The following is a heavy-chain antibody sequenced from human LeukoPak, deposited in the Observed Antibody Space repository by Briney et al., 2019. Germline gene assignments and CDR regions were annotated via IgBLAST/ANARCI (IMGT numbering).Heavy chain of an antibody. J-gene: IGHJ3*02. CDR1: GFTFSSYS. V-gene: IGHV3-21*01. CDR3: ARDPEGIAVGPFDI. Sequence: GGSLRLSCAASGFTFSSYSMNWVRQAPGKGLEWVSSISSSSSYIYYADSVKGRFTISRDNAKNSLYLQMNSLRAEDTAVYYCARDPEGIAVGPFDIWGQGTMVTVSS. CDR2: ISSSSSYI. D-gene: IGHD6-19*01.